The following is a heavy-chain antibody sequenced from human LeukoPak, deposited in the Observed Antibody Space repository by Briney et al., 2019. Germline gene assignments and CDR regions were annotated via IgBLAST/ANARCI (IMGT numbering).Heavy chain of an antibody. CDR2: INSGSEAI. Sequence: PGGSLRLSCAMSGFTLSHYQMNWVRQAPGKGLEWVSYINSGSEAIYYADSVKGRFIISRDNAKNSLYLQMNSLRAEDTALYYCVRDDNRRYAMDVWGQGTTVTVSS. D-gene: IGHD1-14*01. CDR1: GFTLSHYQ. CDR3: VRDDNRRYAMDV. J-gene: IGHJ6*02. V-gene: IGHV3-48*01.